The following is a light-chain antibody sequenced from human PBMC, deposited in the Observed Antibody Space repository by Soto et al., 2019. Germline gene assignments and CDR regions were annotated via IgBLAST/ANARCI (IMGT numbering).Light chain of an antibody. CDR3: ATWDDSLNGVV. V-gene: IGLV1-44*01. J-gene: IGLJ2*01. Sequence: QYVLTQPTSASGTPGQRVTISCSGSSSNIGSNYVNWYQQLPGTAPKLLIYTNNQRPSGVPDRLSGSKSGTSASLAISGLQSDDEAEYYCATWDDSLNGVVFGGETQLTVL. CDR2: TNN. CDR1: SSNIGSNY.